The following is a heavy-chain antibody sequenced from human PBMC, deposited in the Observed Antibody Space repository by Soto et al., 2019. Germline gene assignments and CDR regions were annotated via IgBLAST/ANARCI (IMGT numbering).Heavy chain of an antibody. CDR1: GFIFSDFA. CDR3: ARRPAGDSHWYFDL. Sequence: DVQLLESGGDLVQPGESLRLSCAASGFIFSDFAMSWVRQTPGKGLEWVSAVSVYGGSTPYSDAVKGRFTISRDNSRDSLFLQMNSLRAEDTAVYYCARRPAGDSHWYFDLWGRGTLVTVSS. J-gene: IGHJ2*01. D-gene: IGHD2-21*01. V-gene: IGHV3-23*01. CDR2: VSVYGGST.